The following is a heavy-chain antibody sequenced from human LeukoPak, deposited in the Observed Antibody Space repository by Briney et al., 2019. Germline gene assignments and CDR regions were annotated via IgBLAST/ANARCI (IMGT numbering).Heavy chain of an antibody. V-gene: IGHV3-7*01. CDR3: ARRVRVGSSWYPGPYYFDY. D-gene: IGHD6-13*01. J-gene: IGHJ4*02. CDR2: IKEDGSDK. Sequence: GGSLRLSCAATGFSFTTYWMSWVRQAPGKGLEWVANIKEDGSDKYYVDSVKGRFTISRDNAKNSLYLQMNSLRAEDTAVYYCARRVRVGSSWYPGPYYFDYWGQGTLVTVSS. CDR1: GFSFTTYW.